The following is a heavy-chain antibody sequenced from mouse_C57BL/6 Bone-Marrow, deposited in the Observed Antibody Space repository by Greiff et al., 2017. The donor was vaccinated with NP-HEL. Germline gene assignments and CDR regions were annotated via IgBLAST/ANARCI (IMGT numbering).Heavy chain of an antibody. CDR2: ISSGSSTI. D-gene: IGHD2-4*01. V-gene: IGHV5-17*01. CDR1: GFTFSDYG. CDR3: ARDYDYDGYFDV. Sequence: EVKLVESGGGLVKPGGSLKLSCAASGFTFSDYGMHWVRQAPEKGLEWVAYISSGSSTIYYADTVKGRFTISRDNAKNNLFLQMTSRRSEDTAMEYCARDYDYDGYFDVWGTGTTVTVSS. J-gene: IGHJ1*03.